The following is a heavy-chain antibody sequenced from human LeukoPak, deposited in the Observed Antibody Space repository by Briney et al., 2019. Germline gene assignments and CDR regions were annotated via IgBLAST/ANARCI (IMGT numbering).Heavy chain of an antibody. J-gene: IGHJ5*02. CDR3: ARYGYDYGDYGVTNWFDP. CDR1: GFTFSDYY. Sequence: GGSLRLSCAASGFTFSDYYMSWIRQAPGKGLEWVSYISSSGSTIYYADSVKGRFTISRDNAKNSPYLQMNSLRAEDTAVYYCARYGYDYGDYGVTNWFDPWGQGTLVTVSS. D-gene: IGHD4-17*01. V-gene: IGHV3-11*01. CDR2: ISSSGSTI.